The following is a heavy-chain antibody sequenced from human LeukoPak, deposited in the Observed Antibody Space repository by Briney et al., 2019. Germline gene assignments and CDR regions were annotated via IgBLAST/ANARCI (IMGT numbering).Heavy chain of an antibody. CDR2: ISGSGGST. J-gene: IGHJ2*01. CDR3: AKDLGDNRSYWYFDL. CDR1: GFTFSSYG. V-gene: IGHV3-23*01. Sequence: GGSLRLSCAASGFTFSSYGMSWVRQAPGKGLEWVSAISGSGGSTNYADSVKGRFTISRDNSKNTLYLQMNSLRAEDTAVYYCAKDLGDNRSYWYFDLWGRGTLVTVSS. D-gene: IGHD2-21*02.